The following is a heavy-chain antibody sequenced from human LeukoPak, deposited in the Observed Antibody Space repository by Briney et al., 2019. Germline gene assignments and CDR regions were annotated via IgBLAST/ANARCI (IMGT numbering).Heavy chain of an antibody. D-gene: IGHD5-18*01. V-gene: IGHV4-39*01. J-gene: IGHJ6*03. CDR3: ARIAVDTAMVLMDV. CDR2: IYYSGGT. Sequence: SETLSLTCTVSGGSISSSSYYWGWIRQPPGKGLEWIGSIYYSGGTYYNPSLKSRVTISVDTSKNQFSLKLSSVTAADTAVYYCARIAVDTAMVLMDVWGKGTTVTVSS. CDR1: GGSISSSSYY.